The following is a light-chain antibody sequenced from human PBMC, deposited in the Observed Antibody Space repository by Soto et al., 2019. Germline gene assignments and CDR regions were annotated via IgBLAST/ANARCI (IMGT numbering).Light chain of an antibody. Sequence: QSALTQPASVSGSPGQSITISCTGTSSDIGGYDYVSWYQQHPGRAPKLMIYEVSNRPSGVSNRFSGSKSGNTASLTISGLQAEHVSAYYCSSYTSSLSFVFGTGTKVTVL. CDR2: EVS. CDR3: SSYTSSLSFV. CDR1: SSDIGGYDY. V-gene: IGLV2-14*01. J-gene: IGLJ1*01.